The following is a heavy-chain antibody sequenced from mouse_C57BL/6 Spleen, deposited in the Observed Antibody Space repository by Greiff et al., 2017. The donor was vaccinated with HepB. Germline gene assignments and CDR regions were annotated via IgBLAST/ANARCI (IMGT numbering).Heavy chain of an antibody. D-gene: IGHD1-1*01. V-gene: IGHV5-17*01. CDR2: ISSGSSTI. J-gene: IGHJ4*01. CDR1: GFTFSDYG. CDR3: ARRITTVVATYYYAMDY. Sequence: EVKVEESGGGLVKPGGSLKLSCAASGFTFSDYGMHWVRQAPEKGLEWVAYISSGSSTIYYADTVKGRFTISRDNAKNTLFLQMTSLRSEDTAMYYCARRITTVVATYYYAMDYWGEGTSVTVSS.